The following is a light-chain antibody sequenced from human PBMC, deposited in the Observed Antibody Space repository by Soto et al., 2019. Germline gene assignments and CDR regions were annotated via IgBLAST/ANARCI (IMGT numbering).Light chain of an antibody. CDR2: GNS. J-gene: IGLJ1*01. Sequence: QSVLTQPPSVSGAPWQRVTISCTGSSSNIGAGYDVHWYQQLPGTAPKLLIYGNSNRPSGVPDRFSGSKSGTSASLAITGLQAEDEADYYCQSYDSSLSGLFGTGTKVTVL. CDR1: SSNIGAGYD. CDR3: QSYDSSLSGL. V-gene: IGLV1-40*01.